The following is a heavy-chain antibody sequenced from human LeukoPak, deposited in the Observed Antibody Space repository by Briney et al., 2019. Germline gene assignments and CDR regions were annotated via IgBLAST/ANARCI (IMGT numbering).Heavy chain of an antibody. D-gene: IGHD2-2*02. CDR3: ARGYGVPAAIYY. CDR1: GYTFIGYY. J-gene: IGHJ4*02. CDR2: INPNSGNT. Sequence: ASVKVSCKASGYTFIGYYMHWVRQAPGQGLEWMGRINPNSGNTGYAQKFQGRVTMTRNTSMSTAYMELSSLRSEDTAVYYCARGYGVPAAIYYWGQGTLVTVSS. V-gene: IGHV1-8*02.